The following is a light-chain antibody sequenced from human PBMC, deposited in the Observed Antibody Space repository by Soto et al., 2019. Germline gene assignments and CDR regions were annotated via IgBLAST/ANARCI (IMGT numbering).Light chain of an antibody. CDR1: QTISNY. Sequence: DILLAQSPATLSLSPGERATLSCRASQTISNYLAWYQQKPGQAPRLLIYDASNRAAGIPARFSGRGSGAYFTLTISSLEPEDFAVYYCQQRRNWPQTFGQGTRVELK. CDR2: DAS. J-gene: IGKJ1*01. V-gene: IGKV3-11*01. CDR3: QQRRNWPQT.